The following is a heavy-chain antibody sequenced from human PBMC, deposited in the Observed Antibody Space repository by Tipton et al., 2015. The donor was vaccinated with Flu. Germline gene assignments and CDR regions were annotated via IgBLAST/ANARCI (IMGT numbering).Heavy chain of an antibody. J-gene: IGHJ4*02. V-gene: IGHV4-4*07. CDR1: GDSINNNY. CDR2: LHTSWGS. CDR3: ARVVGQGKDYFDY. Sequence: TLSLTCTVSGDSINNNYWSWVRQPAGKGLEWIGRLHTSWGSTSNSPLKSRVTMSFDTSKNQFSLKLSSVTAADTAVYYCARVVGQGKDYFDYWGQGTLVTVSS. D-gene: IGHD2-15*01.